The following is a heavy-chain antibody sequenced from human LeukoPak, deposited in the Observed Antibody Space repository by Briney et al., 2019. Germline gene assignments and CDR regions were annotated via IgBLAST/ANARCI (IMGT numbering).Heavy chain of an antibody. CDR2: IIPIFGTA. D-gene: IGHD3-22*01. Sequence: SVKVSCKASGGTFSSYAISWVRQAPGQGLEWMGGIIPIFGTANYAQKFQGRVTITADKSTSTAYMELSSLRSEDTAVYYCARVGYDSSGYYLHDYWGQGTLVTVSS. V-gene: IGHV1-69*06. J-gene: IGHJ4*02. CDR3: ARVGYDSSGYYLHDY. CDR1: GGTFSSYA.